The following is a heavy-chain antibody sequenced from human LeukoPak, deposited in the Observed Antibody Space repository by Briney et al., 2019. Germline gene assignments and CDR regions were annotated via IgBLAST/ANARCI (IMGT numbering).Heavy chain of an antibody. Sequence: ASVKVSCRASGYTFTGYYMHWVRQAPGQGLEYMGWINPYTGGTNYAPKFQGRVTTTRDTSISTAYMELSRLRSDDTAVYYCARVVRSGSSSRWFDPWGQGTLVTVSS. J-gene: IGHJ5*02. D-gene: IGHD1-26*01. V-gene: IGHV1-2*02. CDR3: ARVVRSGSSSRWFDP. CDR1: GYTFTGYY. CDR2: INPYTGGT.